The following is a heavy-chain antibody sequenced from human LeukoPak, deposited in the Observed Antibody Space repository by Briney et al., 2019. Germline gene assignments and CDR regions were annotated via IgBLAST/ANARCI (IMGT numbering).Heavy chain of an antibody. J-gene: IGHJ5*02. CDR2: IYNDGNRT. D-gene: IGHD5-12*01. V-gene: IGHV3-74*03. Sequence: GGSLRLSCAASGFTFSSDWMHWVRQGPGKGLVGGSRIYNDGNRTTYADSVKGRFTISRDNSKNTLYLQMNSLRAEDTAVYYCAKAALSIYSGYDDVVVGWFDPWGQGTLVTVSS. CDR3: AKAALSIYSGYDDVVVGWFDP. CDR1: GFTFSSDW.